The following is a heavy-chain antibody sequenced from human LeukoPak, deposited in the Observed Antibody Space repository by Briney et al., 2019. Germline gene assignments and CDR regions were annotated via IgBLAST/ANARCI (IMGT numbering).Heavy chain of an antibody. Sequence: EASVKVSCKASGYTFTGYYMHWVRQAPGQGLEWMGRINPNSGGTNYAQKFQGRVTMTRDTSISTAYMELSRLRSDDTAVYYCARGDYDYVWGSYRYFPFDYWGQRTLVTVSS. CDR3: ARGDYDYVWGSYRYFPFDY. D-gene: IGHD3-16*02. V-gene: IGHV1-2*06. CDR1: GYTFTGYY. J-gene: IGHJ4*02. CDR2: INPNSGGT.